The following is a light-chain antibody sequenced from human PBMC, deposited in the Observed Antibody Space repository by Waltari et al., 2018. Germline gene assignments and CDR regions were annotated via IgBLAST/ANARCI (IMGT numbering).Light chain of an antibody. V-gene: IGKV3-11*01. CDR1: QSVSSY. J-gene: IGKJ3*01. CDR3: QQRSNWPPGIT. CDR2: AAS. Sequence: EIVLTQSPATLSLSPGERATLSYRASQSVSSYLAWYQQKPGQAPSLLIYAASNRATGIPARFSGSGSGTDFTLTISSLEPEDFAVYYCQQRSNWPPGITFGPGTKVDIK.